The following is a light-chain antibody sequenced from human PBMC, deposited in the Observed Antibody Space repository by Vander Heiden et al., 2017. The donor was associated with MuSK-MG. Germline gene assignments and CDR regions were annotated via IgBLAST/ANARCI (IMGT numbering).Light chain of an antibody. CDR2: GAS. J-gene: IGKJ2*01. V-gene: IGKV3-20*01. Sequence: EIVLTQSPGTLSLSPGERATLSCRASQSVSSSYLAWYQQKPCQAPRLLIYGASSRATGIPDRFSGSGSGTDFTLTISRLDPEDFAVYYCQQYGSSPPYTFGQWTKLEIK. CDR3: QQYGSSPPYT. CDR1: QSVSSSY.